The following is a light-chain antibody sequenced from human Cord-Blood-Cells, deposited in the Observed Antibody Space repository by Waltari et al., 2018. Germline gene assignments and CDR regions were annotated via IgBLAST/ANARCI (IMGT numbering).Light chain of an antibody. Sequence: DIVMTQSPDSLAVSLGERATINCKSSQSVLYSSNNKNYLALYQQKPGQPPKLLIYWASTRESVVPDRFSGSGSGTDFTLTISSLQAEDVAVYYCQQYYSTPPTFGQGTKVEIK. J-gene: IGKJ1*01. CDR1: QSVLYSSNNKNY. CDR3: QQYYSTPPT. V-gene: IGKV4-1*01. CDR2: WAS.